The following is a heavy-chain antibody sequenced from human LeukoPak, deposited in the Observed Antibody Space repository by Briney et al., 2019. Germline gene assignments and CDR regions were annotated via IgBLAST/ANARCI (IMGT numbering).Heavy chain of an antibody. CDR2: IIPIFGTA. CDR1: GGTFSSYA. D-gene: IGHD2-2*01. Sequence: ASVKVSCKASGGTFSSYAISWVRQAPGQGLEWMGGIIPIFGTANYAQKFQGRVTITTDESTSTAYMELSSLRSEDTAVYYCARVTGSSTSHSWRNWFDPWGQGTLVTVSS. CDR3: ARVTGSSTSHSWRNWFDP. J-gene: IGHJ5*02. V-gene: IGHV1-69*05.